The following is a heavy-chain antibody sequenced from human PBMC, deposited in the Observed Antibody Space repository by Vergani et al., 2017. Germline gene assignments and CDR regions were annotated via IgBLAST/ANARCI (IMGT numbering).Heavy chain of an antibody. CDR3: ARDKRLIYNRFEH. CDR2: TWYDGNNK. Sequence: QVQLVESGGGVVQPGRSLRLSCAASGFTFNQYGMHWVRQAPGKGLEWVAVTWYDGNNKQYADSVKGRFTITRDNSKCTMYRQMNSLRDEDTGVYYCARDKRLIYNRFEHWDEGALVTVSS. V-gene: IGHV3-33*01. CDR1: GFTFNQYG. D-gene: IGHD1-14*01. J-gene: IGHJ5*02.